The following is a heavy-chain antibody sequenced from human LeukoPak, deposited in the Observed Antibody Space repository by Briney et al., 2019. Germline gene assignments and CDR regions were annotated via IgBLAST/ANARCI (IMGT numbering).Heavy chain of an antibody. Sequence: GGSLRLSCAASGMTFSSHWMTWVRQSPGKGREWLATIKSDGSEIYYLDSVKGRFTISRDNAKNSLYQQMNSLRAEDSAVYYCARYCTFRTCSGTKFDAWGQGTLVTVSS. V-gene: IGHV3-7*01. J-gene: IGHJ5*02. CDR3: ARYCTFRTCSGTKFDA. D-gene: IGHD1-1*01. CDR2: IKSDGSEI. CDR1: GMTFSSHW.